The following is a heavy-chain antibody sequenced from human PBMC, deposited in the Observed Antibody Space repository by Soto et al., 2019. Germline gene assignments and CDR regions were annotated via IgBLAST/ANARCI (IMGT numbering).Heavy chain of an antibody. CDR3: ARQPIVVVPAALPYYYMDV. J-gene: IGHJ6*03. V-gene: IGHV4-59*08. CDR2: IYYSGST. D-gene: IGHD2-2*01. CDR1: GGSISSYY. Sequence: PSETLSLTCTVSGGSISSYYWSWIRQPPGKGLEWIGYIYYSGSTNYNPSLKSRVTISVDTSKNQFSLKLSSVTAADTAVYYCARQPIVVVPAALPYYYMDVWGNGTTVTVSS.